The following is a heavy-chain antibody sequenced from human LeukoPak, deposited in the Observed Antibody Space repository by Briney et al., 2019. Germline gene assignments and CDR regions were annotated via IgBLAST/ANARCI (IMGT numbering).Heavy chain of an antibody. J-gene: IGHJ4*02. CDR3: ASARGRDYFDY. Sequence: SETLSLTRTVSGGSISSYYWSWIRQPPGKGLEWIGYIYYSGSTNYNPSLKSRVTISVDTSKNQFSLKLSSVTAADTAVYYCASARGRDYFDYWGQGTLVTVSS. V-gene: IGHV4-59*01. CDR1: GGSISSYY. D-gene: IGHD3-10*01. CDR2: IYYSGST.